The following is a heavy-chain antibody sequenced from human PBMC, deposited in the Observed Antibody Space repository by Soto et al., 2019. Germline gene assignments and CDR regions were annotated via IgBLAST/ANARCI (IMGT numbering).Heavy chain of an antibody. CDR3: ARHYYDSSGYYYVRYPLDI. CDR2: IIPIFGTA. D-gene: IGHD3-22*01. J-gene: IGHJ3*02. CDR1: GGTFSSYA. Sequence: ASVKVSCKXSGGTFSSYAISWVRQAPGQGLEWMGGIIPIFGTANYAQKFQGRVTITADESTSTAYMELSSLRSEDTAVYYCARHYYDSSGYYYVRYPLDIWGQGTMVTVSS. V-gene: IGHV1-69*13.